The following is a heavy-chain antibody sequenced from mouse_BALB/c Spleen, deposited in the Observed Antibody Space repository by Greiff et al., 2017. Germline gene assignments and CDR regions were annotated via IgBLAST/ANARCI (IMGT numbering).Heavy chain of an antibody. CDR1: GYTFTSYT. CDR2: INPSSGYT. J-gene: IGHJ1*01. V-gene: IGHV1-4*01. D-gene: IGHD4-1*01. CDR3: ARWDGFDV. Sequence: VQLQQSGAELARPGASVKMSCKASGYTFTSYTMHWVNQRPGQGLEWIGYINPSSGYTNYNQKFKDKATLTADKSSSTAYMQLSSLTSEDSAVYYCARWDGFDVWGAGTTVTVSS.